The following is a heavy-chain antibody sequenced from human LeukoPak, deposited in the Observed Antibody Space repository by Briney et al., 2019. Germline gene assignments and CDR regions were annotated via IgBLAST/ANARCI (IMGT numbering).Heavy chain of an antibody. CDR1: GFTFSNFA. CDR3: ARDSGRSATYFNY. V-gene: IGHV3-30*04. Sequence: GRSLRLSCAASGFTFSNFAMHWVRQAPGKGLEWVAGISYDAGKTYYADSVRGRFTISRDISKNTLYLQMNGLRAEDTAVYHCARDSGRSATYFNYWGQGTLVTVSS. J-gene: IGHJ4*02. CDR2: ISYDAGKT. D-gene: IGHD3-10*01.